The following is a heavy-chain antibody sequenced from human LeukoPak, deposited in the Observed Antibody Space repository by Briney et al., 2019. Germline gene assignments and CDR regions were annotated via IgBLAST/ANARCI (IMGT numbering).Heavy chain of an antibody. Sequence: GASVKVSCKASGYTFVSYGISWVRQAPGQGLEWMGWISANSGNRDYAQKLQGRVTMTTDTSTSTAYMELRSLRSDDTAVYYCARRSRDGYNSPLDYWGQGTLVTVSS. V-gene: IGHV1-18*01. D-gene: IGHD5-24*01. CDR3: ARRSRDGYNSPLDY. J-gene: IGHJ4*02. CDR1: GYTFVSYG. CDR2: ISANSGNR.